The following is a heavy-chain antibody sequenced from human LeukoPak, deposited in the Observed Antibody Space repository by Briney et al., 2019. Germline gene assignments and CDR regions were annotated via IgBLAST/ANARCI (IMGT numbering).Heavy chain of an antibody. CDR1: GLTFDDYG. Sequence: GGSLRLSCAASGLTFDDYGMSWVRQAPGKGLEWVTGITWNGATTGFADSVKGRFTISRDNAKNSLYLGMSSLRAEDTALYYCAREYGDYSSYFDLWGRGTLVTVSS. V-gene: IGHV3-20*04. J-gene: IGHJ2*01. CDR2: ITWNGATT. D-gene: IGHD4-17*01. CDR3: AREYGDYSSYFDL.